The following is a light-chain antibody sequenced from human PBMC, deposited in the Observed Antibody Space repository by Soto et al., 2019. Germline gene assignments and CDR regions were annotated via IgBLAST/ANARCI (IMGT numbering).Light chain of an antibody. J-gene: IGLJ1*01. CDR2: QNN. V-gene: IGLV3-1*01. Sequence: SYELTQPPSVSVSPGQTASITCSGDKLGDKYASWYQQKPGQSPVLVIYQNNKRPSGIPERFSGSNSGNTATLTISGTQAMDEADYYCQAWDSSTGVFGTGTKLTVL. CDR3: QAWDSSTGV. CDR1: KLGDKY.